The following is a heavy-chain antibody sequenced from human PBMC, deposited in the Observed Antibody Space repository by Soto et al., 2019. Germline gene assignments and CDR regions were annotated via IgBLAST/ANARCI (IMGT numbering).Heavy chain of an antibody. CDR3: ARGDYYDTSGPFSDAFDV. Sequence: GGSLRLSSAASGVTFRTYWMSWVRQAPGKGLEWVANIKPDGSQKWYVDSVKGRFTISRDNGKNSLYLQMMSMRAEDTAMYYCARGDYYDTSGPFSDAFDVWGQGTMVTVS. D-gene: IGHD3-22*01. V-gene: IGHV3-7*04. CDR2: IKPDGSQK. CDR1: GVTFRTYW. J-gene: IGHJ3*01.